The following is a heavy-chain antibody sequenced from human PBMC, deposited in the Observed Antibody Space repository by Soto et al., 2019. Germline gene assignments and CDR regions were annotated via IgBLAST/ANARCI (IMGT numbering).Heavy chain of an antibody. D-gene: IGHD2-8*01. Sequence: GASVKVSWKASGYTFTSYAMHWVRQAPGQRLEWMGWINAGNGNTKYSQKFQGRVTITRDTSASTAYMELSSLRSEDTAVYYCANALGLYYFDYWGQGTLVTVSS. CDR1: GYTFTSYA. V-gene: IGHV1-3*01. CDR3: ANALGLYYFDY. CDR2: INAGNGNT. J-gene: IGHJ4*02.